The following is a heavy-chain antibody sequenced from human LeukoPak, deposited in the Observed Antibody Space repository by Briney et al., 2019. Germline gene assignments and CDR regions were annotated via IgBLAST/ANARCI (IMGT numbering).Heavy chain of an antibody. CDR2: ISYDGSNK. J-gene: IGHJ4*01. D-gene: IGHD4-11*01. V-gene: IGHV3-30*14. Sequence: PGRSLRLSCAASGFTFSSYAMHWVRQAPGKGLEWVAVISYDGSNKYYADSVKGRFTISRDNSKNTLYLQMGSLRAEDMAVYYCARVPHKNSNYGPLDYWGRGTLVTVSS. CDR1: GFTFSSYA. CDR3: ARVPHKNSNYGPLDY.